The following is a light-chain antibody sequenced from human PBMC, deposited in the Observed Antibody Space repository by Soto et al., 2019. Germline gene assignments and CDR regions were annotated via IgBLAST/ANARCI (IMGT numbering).Light chain of an antibody. V-gene: IGLV2-8*01. CDR3: SSYTGSNNLVI. Sequence: QSALTQPPSASGSPGQSVTISCTGTSSDVGRYNYVSWYQQEPGKAPKLIIYEDTKRPSGVPGRFSGSKSGNTASLTVSGLQAEDEADYYCSSYTGSNNLVIFGGGTKLTVL. J-gene: IGLJ2*01. CDR2: EDT. CDR1: SSDVGRYNY.